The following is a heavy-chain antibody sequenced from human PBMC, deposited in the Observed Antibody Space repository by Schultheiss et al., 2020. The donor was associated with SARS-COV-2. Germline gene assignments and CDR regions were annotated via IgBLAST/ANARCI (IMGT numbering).Heavy chain of an antibody. D-gene: IGHD1-7*01. CDR2: INHSGST. J-gene: IGHJ6*02. Sequence: SQTLSLTCAVYGGSFSGYYWSWIRQPPGKGLEWIGEINHSGSTNYNPSLKSRVTISVDTSKNQFSLKLSSVTAADTAVYYCAAPKGGITGTHGMDVWGQGTTVTVSS. V-gene: IGHV4-34*01. CDR1: GGSFSGYY. CDR3: AAPKGGITGTHGMDV.